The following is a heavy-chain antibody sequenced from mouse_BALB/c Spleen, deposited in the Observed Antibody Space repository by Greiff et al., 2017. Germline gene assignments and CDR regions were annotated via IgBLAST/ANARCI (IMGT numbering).Heavy chain of an antibody. J-gene: IGHJ2*01. CDR3: ARLTMQYYFDY. V-gene: IGHV5-15*02. Sequence: EVQVVESGGGLVQPGGSRKLSCAASGFTFSDYGMAWVRQAPGKGPEWVAFISNLAYSIYYADTVTGRFTISRENAKNTLYLEMSSLRSEDTAMYYCARLTMQYYFDYWGQGTTLTVSS. D-gene: IGHD6-5*01. CDR2: ISNLAYSI. CDR1: GFTFSDYG.